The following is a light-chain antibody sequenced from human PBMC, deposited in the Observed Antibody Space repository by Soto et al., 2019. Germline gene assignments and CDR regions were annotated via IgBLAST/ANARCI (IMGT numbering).Light chain of an antibody. J-gene: IGLJ1*01. CDR2: EVS. CDR1: SSDVGGYNS. CDR3: SSYAGRNSYV. Sequence: LTQPPSASGSHGQSVTISCTGTSSDVGGYNSVSWYQQHPGKAPKLMIYEVSKRPSGVPDRFSGSKSGNMASLTVSGLQAEDEADYYCSSYAGRNSYVFGTGTKVTVL. V-gene: IGLV2-8*01.